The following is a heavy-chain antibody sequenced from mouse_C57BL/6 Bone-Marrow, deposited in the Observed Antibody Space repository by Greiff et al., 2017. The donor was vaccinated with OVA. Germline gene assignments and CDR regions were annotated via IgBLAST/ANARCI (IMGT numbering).Heavy chain of an antibody. CDR2: ISSGGSYT. CDR1: GFTFSSYG. V-gene: IGHV5-6*01. D-gene: IGHD2-3*01. CDR3: AGVTTDY. Sequence: EVKLQESGGDLVKPGGSLKLSCAASGFTFSSYGMSWVRQTPDKRQEWVATISSGGSYTYYPDSVKGRFTISRDNAKNTLYLQMSSLKSEDTAMYYCAGVTTDYWGQGTTLTVSS. J-gene: IGHJ2*01.